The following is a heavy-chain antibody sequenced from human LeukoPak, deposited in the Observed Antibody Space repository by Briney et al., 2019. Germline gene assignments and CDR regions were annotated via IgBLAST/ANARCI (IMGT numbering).Heavy chain of an antibody. J-gene: IGHJ6*03. D-gene: IGHD3-9*01. CDR3: ASTSSDWLSYYYYYYMDV. V-gene: IGHV1-69*05. Sequence: GASVKVSCKASGGTFSSYAISWVRQAPGQGLEWMGRIIPIFGTANYAQKFQGRVTITTDESTSTAYMELSSLRSEDTAVYYCASTSSDWLSYYYYYYMDVWGKGTTVTVSS. CDR2: IIPIFGTA. CDR1: GGTFSSYA.